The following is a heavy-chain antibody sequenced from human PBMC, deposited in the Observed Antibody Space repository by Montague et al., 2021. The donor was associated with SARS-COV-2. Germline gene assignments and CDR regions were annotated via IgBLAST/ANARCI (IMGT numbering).Heavy chain of an antibody. V-gene: IGHV3-23*03. CDR3: AKVGDIMAGFSLVNLDH. D-gene: IGHD3-9*01. CDR1: GFTFSGSP. J-gene: IGHJ4*02. Sequence: SLRLSCAASGFTFSGSPMSWVRQAPGEGLEWASVIHSAGRRSYYGHSVEGRFTISRDNSKNTVYLQMNNLRAEDTAVYYCAKVGDIMAGFSLVNLDHWGQGILVIVSS. CDR2: IHSAGRRS.